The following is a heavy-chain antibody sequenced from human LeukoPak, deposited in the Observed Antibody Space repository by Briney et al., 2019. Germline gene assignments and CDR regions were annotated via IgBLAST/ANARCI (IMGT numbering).Heavy chain of an antibody. J-gene: IGHJ4*02. V-gene: IGHV1-18*01. CDR1: GYTFTSYG. CDR2: ISAYNGNT. CDR3: ARGSPWLWLGPPYYFDY. Sequence: ASVTVSCKASGYTFTSYGISWVRQAPAQGLEWMGWISAYNGNTNYAQMLQGRVTMTTDTSTSTAYMELRSLRSDDTAVYYCARGSPWLWLGPPYYFDYWGQGTLVTVSS. D-gene: IGHD6-19*01.